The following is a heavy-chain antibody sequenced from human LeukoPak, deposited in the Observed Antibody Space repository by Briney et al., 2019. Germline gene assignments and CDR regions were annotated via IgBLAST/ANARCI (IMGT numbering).Heavy chain of an antibody. Sequence: GGSLRLSCAASGFTFSNSAMHWVRQAPGKGLEWVAVISYDGTNKYYADSVKGRFTISRDNSKNTLYLQMNSLRAEDTAVFYCARESGGYFNYWGQGTLVTVSS. CDR2: ISYDGTNK. D-gene: IGHD3-10*01. CDR1: GFTFSNSA. CDR3: ARESGGYFNY. V-gene: IGHV3-30*01. J-gene: IGHJ4*02.